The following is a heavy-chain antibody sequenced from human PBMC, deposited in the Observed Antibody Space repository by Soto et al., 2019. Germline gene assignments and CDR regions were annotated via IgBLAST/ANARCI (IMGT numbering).Heavy chain of an antibody. V-gene: IGHV3-30*03. CDR1: GFTFSSYG. Sequence: GGSLRLSCAASGFTFSSYGMHWVRQAPGKGLEWVAVISYDGSNKYYADSVKGRFTVSRDNAKNSLYLQMNSLRAEDTAVYYCARDPNIVFTLGSIYYHYGMAVWGQGSSVPVSS. CDR2: ISYDGSNK. D-gene: IGHD5-12*01. J-gene: IGHJ6*02. CDR3: ARDPNIVFTLGSIYYHYGMAV.